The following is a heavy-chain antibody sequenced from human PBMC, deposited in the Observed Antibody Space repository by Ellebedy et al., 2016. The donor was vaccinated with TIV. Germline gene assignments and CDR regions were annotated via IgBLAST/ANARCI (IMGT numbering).Heavy chain of an antibody. J-gene: IGHJ6*03. CDR3: ARGDIVATPRDV. Sequence: GESLKISXAASGFTFSSYTMNWVRQAPGKGLEWVSSISSSSSYIYYADSVKGRFTISRDNAKNSLFLQMSSLRAEDTAVYYCARGDIVATPRDVWGKGTTVNVSS. CDR1: GFTFSSYT. CDR2: ISSSSSYI. D-gene: IGHD5-12*01. V-gene: IGHV3-21*01.